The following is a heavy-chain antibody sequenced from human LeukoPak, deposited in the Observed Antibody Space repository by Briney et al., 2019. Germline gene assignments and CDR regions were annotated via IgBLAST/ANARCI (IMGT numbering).Heavy chain of an antibody. CDR2: IKQDESEK. J-gene: IGHJ6*03. V-gene: IGHV3-7*01. CDR1: GLTFIRYL. Sequence: PGGALRLSCAASGLTFIRYLIYWVRQAPGKGLEGVANIKQDESEKYYVDSVKGRFTISRDNAKNSLYLQKNSLRAEDTAVYYCAFCREMGSGYAQHYYYYMDVWGKGTTVTVSS. D-gene: IGHD3-22*01. CDR3: AFCREMGSGYAQHYYYYMDV.